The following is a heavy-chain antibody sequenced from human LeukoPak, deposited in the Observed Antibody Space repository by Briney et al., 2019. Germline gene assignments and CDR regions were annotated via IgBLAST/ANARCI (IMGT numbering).Heavy chain of an antibody. V-gene: IGHV4-34*01. Sequence: PSETLSLTCAVYGGSFSGYYWSWIRQPPGKGLEWIGEINHSGSTNYNPSLKSRVTISVDTSENQFSLKLSSVTAADTAVYYCARHPRILWFGELSPWGQGTLVTVSS. J-gene: IGHJ5*02. CDR1: GGSFSGYY. CDR3: ARHPRILWFGELSP. D-gene: IGHD3-10*01. CDR2: INHSGST.